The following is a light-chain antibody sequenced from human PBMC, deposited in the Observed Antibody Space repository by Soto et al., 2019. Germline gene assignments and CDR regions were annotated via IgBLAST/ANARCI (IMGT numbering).Light chain of an antibody. CDR3: QQHNSNHMYT. CDR2: KAS. Sequence: DIQMTQSPSTLSASVGDKVPITCRASPGINSWLACYQQKPGKAPTLLIHKASSLESGVPPRLSGSGSGTEFTLTISSLQPDAFATYYCQQHNSNHMYTFGKGTQLEIK. V-gene: IGKV1-5*03. J-gene: IGKJ2*01. CDR1: PGINSW.